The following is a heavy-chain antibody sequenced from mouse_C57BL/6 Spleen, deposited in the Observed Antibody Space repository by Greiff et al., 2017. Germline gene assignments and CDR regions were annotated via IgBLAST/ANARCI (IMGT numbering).Heavy chain of an antibody. CDR3: ARREYSVYYDDTWFAY. D-gene: IGHD2-13*01. Sequence: QVQLQQPGTELVKPGASVKMSCKASGYTFTSYWMHWVKQRPGQGLEWIGNINPSNGGTNYNETFKSKATLTVDKSSSTAYMQLSSLTSEDSAVYYCARREYSVYYDDTWFAYWGQGTLVTVSA. V-gene: IGHV1-53*01. CDR1: GYTFTSYW. CDR2: INPSNGGT. J-gene: IGHJ3*01.